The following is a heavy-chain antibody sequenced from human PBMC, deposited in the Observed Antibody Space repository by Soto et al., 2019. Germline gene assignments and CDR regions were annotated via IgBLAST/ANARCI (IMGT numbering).Heavy chain of an antibody. CDR1: GFTFSSYA. V-gene: IGHV3-23*01. D-gene: IGHD3-3*01. Sequence: GGSLRLSCAASGFTFSSYAMSWVRQAPGKGLGWVSAISGSGGSTYYADSVKGRFTISRDNSKNTLDLQMNSLRAEDTAGYCGPNEVVIFGVVTGIDCWGQVSL. CDR3: PNEVVIFGVVTGIDC. CDR2: ISGSGGST. J-gene: IGHJ1*01.